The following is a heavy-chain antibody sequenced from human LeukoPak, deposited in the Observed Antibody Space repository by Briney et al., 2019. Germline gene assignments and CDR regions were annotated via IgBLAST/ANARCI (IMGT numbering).Heavy chain of an antibody. CDR2: ISGSGGST. J-gene: IGHJ6*03. Sequence: PGGSLRLSCAASGFTFSSYAMSWVRQAPGKGLEWVSAISGSGGSTYYADSVKGRFTISRDNSKNTLCLQMNSLRAEDTAVYYCARDLWFREPSLFVGATTLYMDVWGKGTTVTVSS. CDR3: ARDLWFREPSLFVGATTLYMDV. V-gene: IGHV3-23*01. CDR1: GFTFSSYA. D-gene: IGHD3-10*01.